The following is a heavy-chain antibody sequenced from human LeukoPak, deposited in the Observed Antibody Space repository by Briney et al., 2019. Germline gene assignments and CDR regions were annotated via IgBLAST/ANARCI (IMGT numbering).Heavy chain of an antibody. J-gene: IGHJ4*02. V-gene: IGHV3-48*01. Sequence: GGSLRLSCAASGFTFSSYSMNWVRQAPGKGLEWVSYISSSSGTIYHADSVKGRFTISRDNAKNSLYLQMNSLRAEDTAVYYCARDSDAMVDFDYWGQGTLVTVSS. D-gene: IGHD5-18*01. CDR3: ARDSDAMVDFDY. CDR1: GFTFSSYS. CDR2: ISSSSGTI.